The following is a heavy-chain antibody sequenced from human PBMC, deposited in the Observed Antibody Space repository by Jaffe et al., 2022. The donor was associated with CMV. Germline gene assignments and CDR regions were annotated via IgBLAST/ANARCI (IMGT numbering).Heavy chain of an antibody. CDR1: GFTFSSYS. Sequence: EVQLVESGGGLVQPGGSLRLSCAASGFTFSSYSMNWVRQAPGKGLEWVSYISSSSSTIYYADSVKGRFTISRDNAKNSLYLQMNSLRDEDTAVYYCARDVEQLGFSGGMDVWGQGTTVTVSS. D-gene: IGHD6-6*01. J-gene: IGHJ6*02. V-gene: IGHV3-48*02. CDR3: ARDVEQLGFSGGMDV. CDR2: ISSSSSTI.